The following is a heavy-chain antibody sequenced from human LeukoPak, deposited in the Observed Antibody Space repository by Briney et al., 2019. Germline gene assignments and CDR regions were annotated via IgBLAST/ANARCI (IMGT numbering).Heavy chain of an antibody. D-gene: IGHD6-13*01. CDR3: ARVSSSWSGGYYYYYMDV. J-gene: IGHJ6*03. Sequence: GGSLRLSCAASGFTFSSYWMSWVRQAPGKGLEWVANIKQDGSEKYYVDPVKGRFTISRDNAKNSLYLQINSPRAEDTAVYYCARVSSSWSGGYYYYYMDVWGKGTTVTVSS. CDR2: IKQDGSEK. V-gene: IGHV3-7*01. CDR1: GFTFSSYW.